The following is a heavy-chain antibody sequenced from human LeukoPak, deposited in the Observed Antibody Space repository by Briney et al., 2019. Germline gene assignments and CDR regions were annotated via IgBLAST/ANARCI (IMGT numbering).Heavy chain of an antibody. V-gene: IGHV1-2*04. J-gene: IGHJ5*01. CDR2: INPDSGDT. D-gene: IGHD1-26*01. CDR1: GYTFSAYS. CDR3: ARGSGSYWWFDS. Sequence: ASMKVSCKASGYTFSAYSIHWVRQAPGQGLEWMGWINPDSGDTNYAQKFQGWVTMTRDTSISTAYMEVRRLRSDDTAVYYCARGSGSYWWFDSWGQGTLVTVSS.